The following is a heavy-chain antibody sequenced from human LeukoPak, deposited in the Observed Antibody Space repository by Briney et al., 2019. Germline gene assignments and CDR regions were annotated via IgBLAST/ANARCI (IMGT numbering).Heavy chain of an antibody. CDR3: ARAIADYDSSGYYYPNWFDP. CDR2: MSYSGST. Sequence: SETLSLTCTVSGGSISSYYWSWIRQPPGKGLEWIGYMSYSGSTNYNPSLKGRVTISLDTSKNQFSLKLSSVTAADTAVYYCARAIADYDSSGYYYPNWFDPWGQGTLVTVSS. CDR1: GGSISSYY. J-gene: IGHJ5*02. V-gene: IGHV4-59*01. D-gene: IGHD3-22*01.